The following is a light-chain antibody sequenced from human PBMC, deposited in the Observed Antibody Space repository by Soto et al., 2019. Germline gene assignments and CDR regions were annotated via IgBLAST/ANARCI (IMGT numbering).Light chain of an antibody. J-gene: IGLJ3*02. CDR1: SSNIGKNA. Sequence: QAVVTQPPSASGTPGQRVTISCSGSSSNIGKNAVNWYQQLPGMAPKLLIYTNDQRPSGVPDRFSGSKSGTSASLAISGLQSEDEADYYCAAWDDSLNGPVFGGGTKLTVL. CDR2: TND. V-gene: IGLV1-44*01. CDR3: AAWDDSLNGPV.